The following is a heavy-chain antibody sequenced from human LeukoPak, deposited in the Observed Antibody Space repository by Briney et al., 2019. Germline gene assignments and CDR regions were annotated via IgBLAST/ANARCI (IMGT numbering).Heavy chain of an antibody. J-gene: IGHJ4*02. CDR3: ARHRVAAAGTFDY. V-gene: IGHV4-59*08. CDR2: IYYGGSN. Sequence: PSETLSLTCTVSGGSISSYYWSWIRQPPGKGLEWIGYIYYGGSNNYNPSLKSRVTISVDTSKNQFSLKLSSVTAADTAVYYCARHRVAAAGTFDYWGQGTLVTVSS. CDR1: GGSISSYY. D-gene: IGHD6-13*01.